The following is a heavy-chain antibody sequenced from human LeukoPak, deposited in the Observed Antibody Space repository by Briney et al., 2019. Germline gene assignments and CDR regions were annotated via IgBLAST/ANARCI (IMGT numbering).Heavy chain of an antibody. V-gene: IGHV3-23*01. CDR2: ISGSGGST. Sequence: PGGSLRLSCAASGFTFSSYGMHWVRQAPGKGLEWVSAISGSGGSTYYADSVKGRFTISRDNSKNTLYLQMNSLRAEDTAVYYCAKTAHHYCSSTSCPYYYYGMDVWGRGTTVTVSS. CDR1: GFTFSSYG. D-gene: IGHD2-2*01. J-gene: IGHJ6*04. CDR3: AKTAHHYCSSTSCPYYYYGMDV.